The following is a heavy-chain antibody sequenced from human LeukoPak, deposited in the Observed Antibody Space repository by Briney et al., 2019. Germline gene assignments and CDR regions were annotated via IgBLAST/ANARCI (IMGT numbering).Heavy chain of an antibody. CDR3: ARGTAYCGGDCYFY. D-gene: IGHD2-21*02. V-gene: IGHV1-69*05. J-gene: IGHJ4*02. CDR1: GGTFSSYA. CDR2: IIPIFGTA. Sequence: SVKVSCKASGGTFSSYAISWVRQAPGQGLEWMGGIIPIFGTANYAQKFQGRVTITTDESTNTAYMELSSLRSEDTAVYYCARGTAYCGGDCYFYWGQGTLVTVSS.